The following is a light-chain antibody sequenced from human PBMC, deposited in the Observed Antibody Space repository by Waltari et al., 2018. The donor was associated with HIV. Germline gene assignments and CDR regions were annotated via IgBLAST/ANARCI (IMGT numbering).Light chain of an antibody. V-gene: IGKV1-39*01. Sequence: DIQMTQSPSSLSASVGDRVTVTCRASQNINIYLNWYQQKPGKVPKLLIYGASTLQSGVPSRVSGGGSGTDFTLTISSLQPEDFATYFCQQSYTSPSLTFGQGTRLEIK. CDR2: GAS. CDR1: QNINIY. J-gene: IGKJ5*01. CDR3: QQSYTSPSLT.